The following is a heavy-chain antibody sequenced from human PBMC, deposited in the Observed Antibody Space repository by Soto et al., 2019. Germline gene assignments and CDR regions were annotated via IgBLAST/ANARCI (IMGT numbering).Heavy chain of an antibody. D-gene: IGHD2-2*01. V-gene: IGHV3-33*01. CDR1: GFTFSSYG. CDR2: IWYDGSNK. CDR3: ARDQGVGDILVVPDDALDI. Sequence: PGGSLRLSCAASGFTFSSYGMHWVRQAPGKGLEWVAVIWYDGSNKYYADSVKGRFTISRDNSKNTLYLQMNSLRAEDTAVYYCARDQGVGDILVVPDDALDIWGQGTMVTVSS. J-gene: IGHJ3*02.